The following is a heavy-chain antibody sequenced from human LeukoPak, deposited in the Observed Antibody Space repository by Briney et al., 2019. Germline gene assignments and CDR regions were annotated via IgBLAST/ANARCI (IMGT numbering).Heavy chain of an antibody. D-gene: IGHD6-25*01. Sequence: EASVKVSCKASGYTFTTYAIHWVRQAPGRSLEWMGRINAGNGDAKYSQTFHDRITITRDTSASTVYMELTSLRSEDTAAYYCGKSAQAGFDPWGQGPLVTVSS. CDR1: GYTFTTYA. V-gene: IGHV1-3*01. CDR2: INAGNGDA. J-gene: IGHJ5*02. CDR3: GKSAQAGFDP.